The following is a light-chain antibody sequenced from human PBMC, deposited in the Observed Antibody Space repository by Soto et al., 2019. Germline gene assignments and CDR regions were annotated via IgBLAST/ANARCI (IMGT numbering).Light chain of an antibody. CDR1: SSDVGGYNY. CDR2: DVS. CDR3: SSYTSSSTRV. J-gene: IGLJ2*01. V-gene: IGLV2-14*03. Sequence: SALTQPASVSGSPGQSITISCTGTSSDVGGYNYVSWYQHHPGKAPKLMIYDVSNRPSGVSNRFSGSKSGNTASLTISGLQAEDEADYYCSSYTSSSTRVFGGGTKLTVL.